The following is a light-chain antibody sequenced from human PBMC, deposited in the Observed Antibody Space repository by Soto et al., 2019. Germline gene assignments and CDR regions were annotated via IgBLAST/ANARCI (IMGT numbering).Light chain of an antibody. CDR2: AAS. CDR3: QQYNGWPLT. J-gene: IGKJ1*01. Sequence: EIVMTQSPATLSVSPGERATLSCRASQSISSDLAWYQQKPGQTPRLLIFAASTRATGFPARFSGSGSGTEFTLTISSLQSEDFGVYYCQQYNGWPLTFGHGTMVEIK. V-gene: IGKV3-15*01. CDR1: QSISSD.